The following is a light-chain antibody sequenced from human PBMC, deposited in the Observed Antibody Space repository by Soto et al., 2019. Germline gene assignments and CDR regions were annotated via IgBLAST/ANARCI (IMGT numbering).Light chain of an antibody. CDR1: QSISSW. CDR3: QQYNSYSGT. J-gene: IGKJ1*01. Sequence: DIQMTQSPSTLSASVGDRVTITCRASQSISSWLAWYQQKPGKAPKLLIYDASSLESGIPSRFSGSGSGTEFTLTISILQPADFATYYSQQYNSYSGTFGKGTKVEIK. V-gene: IGKV1-5*01. CDR2: DAS.